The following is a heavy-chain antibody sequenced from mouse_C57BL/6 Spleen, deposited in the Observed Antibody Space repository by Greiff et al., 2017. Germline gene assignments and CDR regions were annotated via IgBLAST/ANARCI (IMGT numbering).Heavy chain of an antibody. V-gene: IGHV1-42*01. J-gene: IGHJ3*01. CDR2: INPSTGDT. D-gene: IGHD2-13*01. CDR3: AYYGDGQTWFAY. CDR1: GYSFTSYY. Sequence: EVQLQQSGAELVKPGASVKISCKASGYSFTSYYMNWVKQSPEKSLEWMGEINPSTGDTTYNQKFKAKATLTVDTSSSTAYMQLKSLTSEDSAVYYCAYYGDGQTWFAYWGQGTLVTVSA.